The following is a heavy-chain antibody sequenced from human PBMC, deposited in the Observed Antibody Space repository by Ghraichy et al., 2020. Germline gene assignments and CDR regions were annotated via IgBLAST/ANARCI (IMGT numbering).Heavy chain of an antibody. CDR3: ARVKDDFWSGYPLVY. J-gene: IGHJ4*02. CDR1: GFTFSSYS. Sequence: GESLNISCAASGFTFSSYSMNWVRQAPGKGLEWVSSISSSSSYIYYADSVKGRFTISRDNAKNSLYLQMNSLRAEDTAVYYCARVKDDFWSGYPLVYWGQGTLVTVSS. CDR2: ISSSSSYI. D-gene: IGHD3-3*01. V-gene: IGHV3-21*01.